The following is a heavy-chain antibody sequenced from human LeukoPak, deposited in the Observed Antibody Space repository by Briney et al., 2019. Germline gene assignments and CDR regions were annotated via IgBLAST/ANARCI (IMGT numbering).Heavy chain of an antibody. CDR3: ARSPLIRESYGDKIVKFDY. Sequence: GGSLRLSCAASGFVFSNYAMSWVRQAPGRGLEWVSTISGRADSTYSADSVRGRFTIHRDSYKNTLSLQMDSLRAEDTAVYYCARSPLIRESYGDKIVKFDYWGQGTLVTVSS. J-gene: IGHJ4*02. V-gene: IGHV3-23*01. D-gene: IGHD4-17*01. CDR2: ISGRADST. CDR1: GFVFSNYA.